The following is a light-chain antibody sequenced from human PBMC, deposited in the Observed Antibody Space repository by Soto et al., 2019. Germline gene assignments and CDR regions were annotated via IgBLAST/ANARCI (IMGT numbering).Light chain of an antibody. V-gene: IGKV3-20*01. CDR1: QSVSSSY. J-gene: IGKJ1*01. CDR3: QQYASSSWS. CDR2: GAS. Sequence: ELVLTQSPGTLSLSPGERATLSCRASQSVSSSYLAWYQQKPGQAPRSFIYGASSSAIGIPDRFSGSGSGIDFTLTSSRLELEDFALYYCQQYASSSWSFAQWTKVAI.